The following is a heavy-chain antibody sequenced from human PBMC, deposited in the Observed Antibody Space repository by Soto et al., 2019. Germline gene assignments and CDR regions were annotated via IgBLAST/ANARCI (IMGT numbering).Heavy chain of an antibody. CDR1: GFTFIKYG. CDR3: ATLDYEGAVH. CDR2: ISYDGRNI. V-gene: IGHV3-30*03. J-gene: IGHJ4*02. D-gene: IGHD3-22*01. Sequence: PGGSLRLSCASSGFTFIKYGVHWVRQAPGQGLEWVALISYDGRNIDYADAVKGRFTISRDNSKNSVYLQMNSLRSEDTAVYYCATLDYEGAVHWGQGTRVTVSS.